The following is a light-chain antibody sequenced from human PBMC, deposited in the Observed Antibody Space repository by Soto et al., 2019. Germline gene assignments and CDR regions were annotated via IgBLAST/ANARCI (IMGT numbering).Light chain of an antibody. CDR1: QSISSW. CDR2: DAS. V-gene: IGKV1-5*01. Sequence: DIQMTPSPSTLSASVGDRVTITCRASQSISSWLAWYQQTPGKAPKLLIYDASSLKSGVPARFSGSGSGTEFTLTISSLQPDDFATYYCQQYNTYSTFGQGTRLEIK. J-gene: IGKJ5*01. CDR3: QQYNTYST.